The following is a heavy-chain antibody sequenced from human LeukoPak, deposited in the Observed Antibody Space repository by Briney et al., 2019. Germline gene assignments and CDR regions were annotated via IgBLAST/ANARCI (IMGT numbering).Heavy chain of an antibody. CDR1: GYTFTGYY. CDR2: INPNSGGT. D-gene: IGHD3-22*01. Sequence: ASVKVSCKASGYTFTGYYMHWVRQAPGQGLEWMGWINPNSGGTNYAQKFQGRVTMTRGTSISTAYMELSRLRSDDTAVYYCARDLRYYYDSSGEPPCFDPWGQGTLVTVSS. J-gene: IGHJ5*02. V-gene: IGHV1-2*02. CDR3: ARDLRYYYDSSGEPPCFDP.